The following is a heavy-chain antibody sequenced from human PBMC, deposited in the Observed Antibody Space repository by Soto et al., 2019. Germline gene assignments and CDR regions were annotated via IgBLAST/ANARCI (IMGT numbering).Heavy chain of an antibody. Sequence: PGGSLRLSCAASGFTFSSYGMHWVRQAPGKGPEWVAVIWYDGSNKYYADSVKGRFTISRDNSKNTLYLQMNSLRAEDTAVYYCARDTYYDFWSGFKHRAYYYYGMDVWGQGTTVTVSS. CDR2: IWYDGSNK. CDR3: ARDTYYDFWSGFKHRAYYYYGMDV. D-gene: IGHD3-3*01. CDR1: GFTFSSYG. J-gene: IGHJ6*02. V-gene: IGHV3-33*01.